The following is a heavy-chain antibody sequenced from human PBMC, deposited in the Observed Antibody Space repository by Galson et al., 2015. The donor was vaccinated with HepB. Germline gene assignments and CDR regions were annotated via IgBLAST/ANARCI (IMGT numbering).Heavy chain of an antibody. CDR1: GFTFSSYP. V-gene: IGHV3-30-3*01. J-gene: IGHJ1*01. CDR2: ISSDGNNK. CDR3: VRDRVVEVAPASFQY. D-gene: IGHD6-19*01. Sequence: SLRLSCAASGFTFSSYPMHWVRQTPGKGLEWIPVISSDGNNKYYADSVSGRFTVSRDNSRNTLYLQMNSLRPDDTALYYCVRDRVVEVAPASFQYWGQGTLVSV.